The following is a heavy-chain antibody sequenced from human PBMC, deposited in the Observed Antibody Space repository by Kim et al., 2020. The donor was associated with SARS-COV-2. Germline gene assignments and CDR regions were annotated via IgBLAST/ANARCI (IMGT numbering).Heavy chain of an antibody. CDR1: GGSISSSHFY. V-gene: IGHV4-39*01. Sequence: SETLSLICTVSGGSISSSHFYWGWIRQPPGKGLEWIGSIFYSGSTYYNVCLKSRVTISIDTSKNQFSLKLNSVTAADTAVYYCARVTAVLHVDYWGQGTL. CDR3: ARVTAVLHVDY. D-gene: IGHD3-10*01. J-gene: IGHJ4*02. CDR2: IFYSGST.